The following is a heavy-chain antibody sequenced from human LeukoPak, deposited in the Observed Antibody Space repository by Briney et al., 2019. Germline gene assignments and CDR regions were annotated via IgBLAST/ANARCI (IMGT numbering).Heavy chain of an antibody. CDR1: GFTFSSFA. V-gene: IGHV3-23*01. Sequence: RPGGSLRLSCAASGFTFSSFAMSWVRQAPGKGLEWVSVISGSGGSTDYADSVKGRFTISRDNSKNMLYLQMNSLRAGDTAVYYCAKQFSSSPSAEYFHHWGQGTLVTDSS. D-gene: IGHD6-6*01. J-gene: IGHJ1*01. CDR2: ISGSGGST. CDR3: AKQFSSSPSAEYFHH.